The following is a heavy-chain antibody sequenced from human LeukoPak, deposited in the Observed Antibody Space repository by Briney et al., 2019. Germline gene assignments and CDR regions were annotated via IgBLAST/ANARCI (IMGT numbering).Heavy chain of an antibody. D-gene: IGHD1-26*01. V-gene: IGHV3-23*01. Sequence: GGSLRLSCAASEFTFSTYAVSWVRQAPGRGLEWISTISDSGGNTFYADSVKGRFTISRDNSKNTLYLQMNSLRAEDTAIYYCAKAHSGSYFWGQGTLVTVSS. CDR2: ISDSGGNT. CDR3: AKAHSGSYF. J-gene: IGHJ4*02. CDR1: EFTFSTYA.